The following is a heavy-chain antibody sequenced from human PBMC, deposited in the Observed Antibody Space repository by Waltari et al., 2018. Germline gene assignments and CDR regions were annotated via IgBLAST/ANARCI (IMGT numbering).Heavy chain of an antibody. J-gene: IGHJ4*02. V-gene: IGHV3-30-3*01. Sequence: QVQLVESGGGVVQPGRSLRLSCAASGFTLGSYAMHWVRQAPGKGLEWVAVISYDGSNKYYADSVKGRFTISRDNSKNTLYLQMNSLRAEDTAVYYCARDRGHFDYWGQGNLVTVSS. CDR2: ISYDGSNK. CDR3: ARDRGHFDY. CDR1: GFTLGSYA.